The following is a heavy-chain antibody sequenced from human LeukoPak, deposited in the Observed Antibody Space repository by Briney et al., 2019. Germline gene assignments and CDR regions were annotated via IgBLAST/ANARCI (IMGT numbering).Heavy chain of an antibody. Sequence: GGSLRLSCAASGFTFRTDWMHWVRQAPGKGPVWVSRINSDGSSTSYADSVKGRFTISRDNAKNTLYLQMNSLRAEDTAVYHCARSTSAGPGYWGQGTLVTVAS. D-gene: IGHD2/OR15-2a*01. V-gene: IGHV3-74*01. J-gene: IGHJ4*02. CDR1: GFTFRTDW. CDR3: ARSTSAGPGY. CDR2: INSDGSST.